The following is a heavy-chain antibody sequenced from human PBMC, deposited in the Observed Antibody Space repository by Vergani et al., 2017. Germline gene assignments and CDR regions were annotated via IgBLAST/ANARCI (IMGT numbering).Heavy chain of an antibody. CDR2: IYHSGST. J-gene: IGHJ4*02. CDR3: ARLSEDIVVVPAALVFDY. D-gene: IGHD2-2*01. CDR1: GYSISSGYY. V-gene: IGHV4-38-2*01. Sequence: QVQLQESGPGLVKPSETLSLTCAVSGYSISSGYYWGWIRQPPWKGLEWIGSIYHSGSTYYNPSLKSRVTISVDTSKNRFSLKLSSVTAADTAVYYCARLSEDIVVVPAALVFDYWGQGTLVTVSS.